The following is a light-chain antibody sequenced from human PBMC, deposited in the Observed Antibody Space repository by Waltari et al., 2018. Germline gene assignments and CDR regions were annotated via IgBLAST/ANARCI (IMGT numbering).Light chain of an antibody. CDR3: VAWDVSLSGYV. CDR1: SSNIGSKP. V-gene: IGLV1-44*01. J-gene: IGLJ1*01. Sequence: QSALTQPPSVSGTPGQRVTISCSGSSSNIGSKPVNWYQQFPETAPKLLIHNDNQRPSGVPDRFSGSQSGTSASLAISGLQSEDEADYYCVAWDVSLSGYVFGTGTKVTVL. CDR2: NDN.